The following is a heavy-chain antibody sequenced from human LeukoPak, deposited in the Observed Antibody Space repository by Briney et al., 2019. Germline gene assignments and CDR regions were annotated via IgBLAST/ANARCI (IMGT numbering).Heavy chain of an antibody. CDR3: TTDLYGPVAGGYKTYYFDY. V-gene: IGHV3-15*01. CDR1: GFTFSNAW. CDR2: IKSKTDGGTT. D-gene: IGHD3-22*01. J-gene: IGHJ4*02. Sequence: PGGSLRLSCAASGFTFSNAWMSWVRQAPGKGLEWVGRIKSKTDGGTTDYAAPVKGRFTISRDDSKNTLYLQMNSLKTEDTAVYYCTTDLYGPVAGGYKTYYFDYWGQGTLVTVSS.